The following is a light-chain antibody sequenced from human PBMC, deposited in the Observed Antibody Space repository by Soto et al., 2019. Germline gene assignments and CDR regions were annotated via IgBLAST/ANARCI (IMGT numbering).Light chain of an antibody. CDR3: QQYNTFSLT. J-gene: IGKJ1*01. CDR2: DAS. V-gene: IGKV1-5*01. CDR1: QSISSW. Sequence: DIQMTQSPSTLSASVGDIVTITCRASQSISSWLAWYQQKPGKAPKLLIYDASSLESGVPSRFRGSGSGTEFSLTISSLQPDDFATYYCQQYNTFSLTFGQGTKVDI.